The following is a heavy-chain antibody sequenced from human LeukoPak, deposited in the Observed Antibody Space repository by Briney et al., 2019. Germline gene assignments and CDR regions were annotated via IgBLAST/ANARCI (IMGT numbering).Heavy chain of an antibody. CDR3: AVGRGNYDFWSGRNWFDP. D-gene: IGHD3-3*01. Sequence: SETLSLTSSVSGDSISRSGYHWGWIRQPPGKGLEWIANIYYSGSTFYNPSLKSRVTISVDTSKSQFFLNLSSVTAADTAVYYCAVGRGNYDFWSGRNWFDPWGQGALVTVSP. V-gene: IGHV4-39*01. CDR1: GDSISRSGYH. J-gene: IGHJ5*02. CDR2: IYYSGST.